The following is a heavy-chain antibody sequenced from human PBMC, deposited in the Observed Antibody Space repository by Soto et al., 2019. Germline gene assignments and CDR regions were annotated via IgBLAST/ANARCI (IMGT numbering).Heavy chain of an antibody. V-gene: IGHV1-69*01. J-gene: IGHJ4*02. CDR3: AKENYYGSGTPEGYFDY. CDR1: GGTFSSYA. D-gene: IGHD3-10*01. CDR2: IIPIFGTA. Sequence: QVQLVQSGAEVQKPGSSVKVSCKASGGTFSSYAISWVRQAPGQGLEWMGGIIPIFGTANYAQKFQGRITITADESTSTAYMELSSLRSEDTAVYYCAKENYYGSGTPEGYFDYWGQGTLVTVSS.